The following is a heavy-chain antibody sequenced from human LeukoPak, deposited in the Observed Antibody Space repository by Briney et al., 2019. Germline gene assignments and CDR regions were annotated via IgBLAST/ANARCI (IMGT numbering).Heavy chain of an antibody. J-gene: IGHJ6*03. CDR1: GYTFTSYG. D-gene: IGHD1/OR15-1a*01. CDR2: ISAYNGNT. V-gene: IGHV1-18*01. CDR3: ASVTSYYYMDV. Sequence: ASVTVSCKASGYTFTSYGISWVRQAPGQGLDWMGWISAYNGNTNYAQKLQGRVTMTTDSSTSTAYMELRSLRSDDTAVYYCASVTSYYYMDVWGKGTTVTVSS.